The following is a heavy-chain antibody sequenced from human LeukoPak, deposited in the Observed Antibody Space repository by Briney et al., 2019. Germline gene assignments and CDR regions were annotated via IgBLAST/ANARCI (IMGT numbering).Heavy chain of an antibody. CDR3: ARDLAGGNGFDP. J-gene: IGHJ5*02. CDR1: GGSIGTYY. V-gene: IGHV4-4*07. Sequence: PSETLSRNCTVSGGSIGTYYWSWIRHPAGKELEWIGRIYKSGSTNYNPSLQSRATLSVDTSKNQFSLKVNSVTAADTAVYYCARDLAGGNGFDPWGLGTLVTVSS. D-gene: IGHD4-23*01. CDR2: IYKSGST.